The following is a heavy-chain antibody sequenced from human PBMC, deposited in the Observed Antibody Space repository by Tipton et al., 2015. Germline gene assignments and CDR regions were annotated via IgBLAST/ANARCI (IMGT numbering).Heavy chain of an antibody. D-gene: IGHD3-10*01. CDR2: IYNSGST. CDR1: AYSISSDYY. J-gene: IGHJ4*02. V-gene: IGHV4-38-2*01. CDR3: ARGLLLWFGMSDY. Sequence: TLSLTCAVSAYSISSDYYWGWIRQPPGKGLEWIGYIYNSGSTNYNPSLKSRVTISLDTSKNQFSLKLNSVTAADTAVYYCARGLLLWFGMSDYWGRGTLVTVSS.